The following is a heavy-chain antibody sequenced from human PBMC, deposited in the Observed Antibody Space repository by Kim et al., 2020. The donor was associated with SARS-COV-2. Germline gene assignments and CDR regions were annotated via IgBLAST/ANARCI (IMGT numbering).Heavy chain of an antibody. CDR1: GFTFGTYW. J-gene: IGHJ3*01. V-gene: IGHV3-7*03. CDR2: VGNDGSEK. D-gene: IGHD2-2*01. Sequence: GGSLRLSCVASGFTFGTYWMSWVRQAPGKGLESVADVGNDGSEKHAADSVRGRFSISRDNAKNSLSLQMNRLTGEDTAVYFCARRLPATPDTVVVWG. CDR3: ARRLPATPDTVVV.